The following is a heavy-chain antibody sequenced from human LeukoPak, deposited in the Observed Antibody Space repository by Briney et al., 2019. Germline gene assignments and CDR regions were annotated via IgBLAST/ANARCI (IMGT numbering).Heavy chain of an antibody. CDR3: AKDRQLPYYDFWSGYSLNWFDP. V-gene: IGHV3-30*18. CDR1: GFTFSSYG. CDR2: ISYDGSNK. Sequence: PGGSLRLSRAASGFTFSSYGMHWVRQAPGKGLEWVAVISYDGSNKYYADSVKGRFTISRDNSKNTLYLQMNSLRAEDTAVYYCAKDRQLPYYDFWSGYSLNWFDPWGQGTLVTVSS. D-gene: IGHD3-3*01. J-gene: IGHJ5*02.